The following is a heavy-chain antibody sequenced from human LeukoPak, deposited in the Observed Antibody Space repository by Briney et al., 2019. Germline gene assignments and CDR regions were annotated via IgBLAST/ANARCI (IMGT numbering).Heavy chain of an antibody. CDR3: AKLDSSLWSYFDY. Sequence: PGGSLRLSCAASGFTFSSYGMHWVRQAPGKGLEWVAFIRYDGSNKYYADSVKGRFTISRDNSKNTLYLQMNSLRAEDTAVYYCAKLDSSLWSYFDYWGQGTLVTVSS. J-gene: IGHJ4*02. D-gene: IGHD3/OR15-3a*01. CDR2: IRYDGSNK. CDR1: GFTFSSYG. V-gene: IGHV3-30*02.